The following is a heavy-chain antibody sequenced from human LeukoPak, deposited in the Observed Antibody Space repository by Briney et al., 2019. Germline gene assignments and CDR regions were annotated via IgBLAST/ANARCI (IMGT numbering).Heavy chain of an antibody. Sequence: SETLSLTCAVYGGSFSGYYWSWIRQPPGKGLEWIGEISHSGSTYYNPSLKSRVTISVDTSKNQFSLKLSSVTAADTAVYYCARDKEAMETFDYWGQGTLVTVSS. D-gene: IGHD5-18*01. CDR2: ISHSGST. J-gene: IGHJ4*02. V-gene: IGHV4-34*01. CDR1: GGSFSGYY. CDR3: ARDKEAMETFDY.